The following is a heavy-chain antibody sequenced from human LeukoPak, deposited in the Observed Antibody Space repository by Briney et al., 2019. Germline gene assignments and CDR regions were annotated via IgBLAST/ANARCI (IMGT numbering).Heavy chain of an antibody. J-gene: IGHJ4*02. CDR2: INHSGST. V-gene: IGHV4-34*01. D-gene: IGHD3-22*01. Sequence: SETLSLTCAVYGGSFSGYYWSWIRQPPGKGLEWIGEINHSGSTNYNPSLKSRVTISVDTSKNQFSLKLSSVTAADTAVYYCARGHRNYYYDSPNYRYRGQGTLVTVSS. CDR1: GGSFSGYY. CDR3: ARGHRNYYYDSPNYRY.